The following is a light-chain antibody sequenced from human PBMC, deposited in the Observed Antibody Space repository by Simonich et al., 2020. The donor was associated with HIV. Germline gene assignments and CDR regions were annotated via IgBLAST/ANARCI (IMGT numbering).Light chain of an antibody. Sequence: DIQMTQSPSSVADSVGDRVTVTCRASQRISSWLAWYQQKPGKAPKLLIYAASSLQSGVPSRFSGSGSGTDFTLTINNLQPEDFATYYCQQANSFPRTFGQGTKVEIK. CDR2: AAS. CDR3: QQANSFPRT. J-gene: IGKJ1*01. CDR1: QRISSW. V-gene: IGKV1-12*01.